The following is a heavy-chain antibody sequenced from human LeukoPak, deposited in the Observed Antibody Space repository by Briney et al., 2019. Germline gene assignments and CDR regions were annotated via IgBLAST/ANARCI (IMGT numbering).Heavy chain of an antibody. CDR3: ARARNYYDSSGVDY. J-gene: IGHJ4*02. V-gene: IGHV4-38-2*02. Sequence: SETLSLTCTVSGYSISSGYYWGWIRQPPGKGLEWIGRIYTSGSTNYNPSLKSRVTISVDTSKNQFSLKLSSVTAADTAVYYCARARNYYDSSGVDYWGQGTLVTVSS. CDR1: GYSISSGYY. CDR2: IYTSGST. D-gene: IGHD3-22*01.